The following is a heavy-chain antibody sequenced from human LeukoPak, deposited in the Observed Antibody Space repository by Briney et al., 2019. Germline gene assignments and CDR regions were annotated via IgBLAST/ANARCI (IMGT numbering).Heavy chain of an antibody. V-gene: IGHV1-69*13. Sequence: SVKVSCKASGGTFSSYAISWVRQAPGQGLEWMGGIIPIFGTANYAQKFQGRVTITADESTSTAYMELSSLRSEDTAVYYCARELGYGRNWFDPWGQGTLVTVSS. J-gene: IGHJ5*02. CDR3: ARELGYGRNWFDP. CDR2: IIPIFGTA. D-gene: IGHD5-18*01. CDR1: GGTFSSYA.